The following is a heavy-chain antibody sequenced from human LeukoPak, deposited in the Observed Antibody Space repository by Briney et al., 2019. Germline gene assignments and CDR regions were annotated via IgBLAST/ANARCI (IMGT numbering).Heavy chain of an antibody. CDR3: ARLKGHYDILTGTREGYYFDY. J-gene: IGHJ4*02. V-gene: IGHV5-51*01. CDR1: GYSFTSYW. D-gene: IGHD3-9*01. Sequence: PGESLKISCKGSGYSFTSYWIGWVRQMPGKGLEWMGIIYPGDSDTRYSPSSQGQVTISADESISTAYLQWSSLKSSDTAMYYCARLKGHYDILTGTREGYYFDYWGQGTLVTVSS. CDR2: IYPGDSDT.